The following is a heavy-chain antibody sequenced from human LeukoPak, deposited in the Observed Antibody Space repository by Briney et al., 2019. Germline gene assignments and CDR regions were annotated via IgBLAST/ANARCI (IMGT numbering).Heavy chain of an antibody. D-gene: IGHD3-22*01. J-gene: IGHJ4*02. CDR2: ITNTGGST. Sequence: GGSLKLSCAASGFTFSSYAMSWVRQAPGKGLEWVSSITNTGGSTYCADSVKGRFTTSRDNSKNTFYLQMNSLRAEDTAVYYCAKNTGGSGYSTFDYWGQGTLVTVSS. V-gene: IGHV3-23*01. CDR1: GFTFSSYA. CDR3: AKNTGGSGYSTFDY.